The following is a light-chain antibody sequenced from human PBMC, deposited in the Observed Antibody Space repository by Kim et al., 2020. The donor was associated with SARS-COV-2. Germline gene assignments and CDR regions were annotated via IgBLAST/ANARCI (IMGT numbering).Light chain of an antibody. CDR3: SSYTSRNTFEV. CDR1: SSDIGTYNY. CDR2: DVS. J-gene: IGLJ2*01. V-gene: IGLV2-14*03. Sequence: LPASVSGSPGQSITISCTGTSSDIGTYNYVSWYQQHPGKAPKLMISDVSNRPSGVSYRFSGSKSGNTASLTISGLQAEDEADYYCSSYTSRNTFEVFGGGTQLTVL.